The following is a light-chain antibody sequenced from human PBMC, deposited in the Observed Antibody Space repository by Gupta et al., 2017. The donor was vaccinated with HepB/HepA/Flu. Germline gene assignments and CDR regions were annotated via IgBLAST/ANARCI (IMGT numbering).Light chain of an antibody. CDR2: DVS. Sequence: QSALTQPASVSGSPGQSITISCPGTSSDVGGYNYVSWYQQHPGKAPKLMIYDVSNRPSGVSNRFSGSKSGNTASLTISGLQAEDEADYYCSSYTSSSTRVVFGGGTKL. V-gene: IGLV2-14*03. CDR1: SSDVGGYNY. J-gene: IGLJ2*01. CDR3: SSYTSSSTRVV.